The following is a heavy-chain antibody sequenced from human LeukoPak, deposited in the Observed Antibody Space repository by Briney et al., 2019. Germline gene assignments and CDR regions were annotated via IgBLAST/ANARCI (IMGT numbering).Heavy chain of an antibody. V-gene: IGHV1-69*13. D-gene: IGHD6-19*01. CDR1: GGTFSSYA. CDR3: ARGEKDSSGWYFDYYYYYGMDV. CDR2: IIPIFGTA. J-gene: IGHJ6*02. Sequence: ASVKVSCKASGGTFSSYAISWVRQAPGQGLEWMGGIIPIFGTANYAQKFQGRVTITADESTSTAYMELSSLRSEDTAVYYCARGEKDSSGWYFDYYYYYGMDVWGQGTTVTVSS.